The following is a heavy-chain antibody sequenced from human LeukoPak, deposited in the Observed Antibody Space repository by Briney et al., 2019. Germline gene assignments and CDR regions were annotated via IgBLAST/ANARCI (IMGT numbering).Heavy chain of an antibody. CDR3: ARGYYDSSGYANYFDY. CDR1: GGTFSSYA. V-gene: IGHV1-69*04. Sequence: SVKVSCKASGGTFSSYAISWVRQAPGQGLEWMGRIIPILGIANYAQKFQGRVTITADKSTSTAYMELSSLRSEDTAVYYCARGYYDSSGYANYFDYWGQGTLVTVSS. J-gene: IGHJ4*02. CDR2: IIPILGIA. D-gene: IGHD3-22*01.